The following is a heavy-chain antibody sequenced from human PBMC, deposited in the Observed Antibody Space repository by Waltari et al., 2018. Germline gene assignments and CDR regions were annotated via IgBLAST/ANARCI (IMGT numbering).Heavy chain of an antibody. Sequence: QVQLLQSGAEVKKPGSSVRVSCKASGDTFSTYTFAWVRPAPGQGLEWVVGIIPYLGTPNYARDFQGRVTITADESTRTAYMELSSLRSEDTAIYYCARTKGAMGSQYFVDYWGQGTLVTVSS. V-gene: IGHV1-69*12. CDR1: GDTFSTYT. CDR2: IIPYLGTP. D-gene: IGHD5-18*01. CDR3: ARTKGAMGSQYFVDY. J-gene: IGHJ4*02.